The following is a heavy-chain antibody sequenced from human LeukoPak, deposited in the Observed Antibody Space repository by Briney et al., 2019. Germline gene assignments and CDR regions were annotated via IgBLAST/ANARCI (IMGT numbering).Heavy chain of an antibody. CDR1: GGSIGNYY. Sequence: KPSETLSLTCTVSGGSIGNYYWNWIRQPAGKRLEWIGRISTSGTTNYHPSLKSRVTLSLDTSKNQFSLNLRSVTAADTAIYFCARRHPYYFGSGTYSREDWGQGTRVTVSS. CDR3: ARRHPYYFGSGTYSRED. CDR2: ISTSGTT. V-gene: IGHV4-4*07. J-gene: IGHJ4*02. D-gene: IGHD3-10*01.